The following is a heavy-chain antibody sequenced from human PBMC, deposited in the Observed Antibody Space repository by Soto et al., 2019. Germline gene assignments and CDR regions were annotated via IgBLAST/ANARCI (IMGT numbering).Heavy chain of an antibody. J-gene: IGHJ3*02. CDR3: ARALKPRKYYDYVWGSYREDAFDI. CDR2: IYYSGST. CDR1: GGSISSGGYY. D-gene: IGHD3-16*02. Sequence: QVQLQESGPGLVKPSQTLSLTCTVSGGSISSGGYYWSWIRQHPGKGLEWIGYIYYSGSTYYNPSLKSRVNISVDTSKNQFSLKLSSVTAADTAVYYCARALKPRKYYDYVWGSYREDAFDIWGQGTMVTVSS. V-gene: IGHV4-31*03.